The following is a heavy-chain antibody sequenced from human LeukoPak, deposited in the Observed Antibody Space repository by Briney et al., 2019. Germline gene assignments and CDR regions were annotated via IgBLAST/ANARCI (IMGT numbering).Heavy chain of an antibody. D-gene: IGHD3-3*01. V-gene: IGHV4-59*12. CDR2: IYYSGST. CDR1: GGSISSYY. J-gene: IGHJ4*02. Sequence: SETLSLTCTVSGGSISSYYWSWIRQPPGKGLEWIGYIYYSGSTNYNPSLKSRVTISVDTSKNQFSLKLSSVTAADTAVYYCAREKMSITIFGVVTAGYEPFDYWGQGTLVTVSS. CDR3: AREKMSITIFGVVTAGYEPFDY.